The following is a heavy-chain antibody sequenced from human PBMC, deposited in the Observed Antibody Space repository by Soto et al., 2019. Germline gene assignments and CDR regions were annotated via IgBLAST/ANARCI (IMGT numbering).Heavy chain of an antibody. D-gene: IGHD6-13*01. J-gene: IGHJ4*02. CDR3: AKVSSSWYAGFFDL. CDR1: GFTFSRHA. CDR2: LSDSGGSI. V-gene: IGHV3-23*01. Sequence: TGGSLRLTCTASGFTFSRHAMTWVRQAPGKGLEWVSGLSDSGGSIYYADSVKGRFTISRDHSMNTLYLQMNTLRAEDTAVYYCAKVSSSWYAGFFDLWGQGTLVTVSS.